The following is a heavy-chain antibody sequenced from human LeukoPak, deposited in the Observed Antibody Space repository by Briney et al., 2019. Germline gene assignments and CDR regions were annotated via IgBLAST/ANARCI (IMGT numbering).Heavy chain of an antibody. D-gene: IGHD1-26*01. CDR2: IYTSGST. J-gene: IGHJ6*03. Sequence: PSETLSLTCTVSGGSISSYYWSWIRQPAGKGLEWIGRIYTSGSTNYNPSLESRVTMSVDTSKNQFSLKLSSVTAADTAVYYCARDRRGLLDVWSPRNYYYYMDVWGKGTTVTISS. CDR3: ARDRRGLLDVWSPRNYYYYMDV. V-gene: IGHV4-4*07. CDR1: GGSISSYY.